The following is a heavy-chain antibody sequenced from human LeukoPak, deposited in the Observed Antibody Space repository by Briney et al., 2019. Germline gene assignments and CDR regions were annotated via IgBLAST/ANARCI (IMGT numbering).Heavy chain of an antibody. V-gene: IGHV1-18*01. J-gene: IGHJ6*02. D-gene: IGHD2-2*01. Sequence: ASVKVSCKASGYTFTSYGISWVRQAPGQGLEWMGWISAYNGNTNYAQKLQSRVTMTTDTSTSTAYMELRSLRSDDTAVYYCARDLMVDCSSTSCHPLYYYYYGMDVWGQGTTVTVSS. CDR3: ARDLMVDCSSTSCHPLYYYYYGMDV. CDR1: GYTFTSYG. CDR2: ISAYNGNT.